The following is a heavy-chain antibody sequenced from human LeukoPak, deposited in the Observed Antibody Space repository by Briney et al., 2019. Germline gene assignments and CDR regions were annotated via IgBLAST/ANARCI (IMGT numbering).Heavy chain of an antibody. D-gene: IGHD2-8*01. J-gene: IGHJ4*02. CDR2: IKQDGSEE. V-gene: IGHV3-7*01. Sequence: GGSLRFSCAASGFTFTNYWMTWVRQAPGKGLEWVANIKQDGSEEYYMDSMKGRFTISRDNAKNSLYLQMSSLRAEDTAVYYCAKDLPGQWPTVFDSWGQGTLVTVSS. CDR3: AKDLPGQWPTVFDS. CDR1: GFTFTNYW.